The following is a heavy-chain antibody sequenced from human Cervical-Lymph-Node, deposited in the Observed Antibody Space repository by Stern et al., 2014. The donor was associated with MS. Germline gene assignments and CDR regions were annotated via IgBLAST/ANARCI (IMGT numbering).Heavy chain of an antibody. V-gene: IGHV3-53*01. J-gene: IGHJ5*02. D-gene: IGHD5-24*01. CDR1: GFTVSNNQ. CDR2: IYSGGNT. Sequence: EVQLVESGGGLIQPGGSLRLSCAASGFTVSNNQMNWVRQAPGKGLEWVSIIYSGGNTLYADSLKGRFTVSRDGSENTQYLQMNNLRPEDTAVYYCARSLDGNFAWGQGTPVTVSS. CDR3: ARSLDGNFA.